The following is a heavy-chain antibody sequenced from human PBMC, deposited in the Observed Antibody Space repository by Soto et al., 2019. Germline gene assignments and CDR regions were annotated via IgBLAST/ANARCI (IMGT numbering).Heavy chain of an antibody. CDR2: IYPGDSDT. V-gene: IGHV5-51*01. J-gene: IGHJ4*02. CDR1: GYSFTSYW. CDR3: ARQEDYYDSSGYYHY. D-gene: IGHD3-22*01. Sequence: GESLKISCKGSGYSFTSYWIGWVSQMPGKGLEWMGIIYPGDSDTRYSPSFQGQVTISADKSISTAYLQWSSLKASDTAMYYCARQEDYYDSSGYYHYWGQGTLVTVSS.